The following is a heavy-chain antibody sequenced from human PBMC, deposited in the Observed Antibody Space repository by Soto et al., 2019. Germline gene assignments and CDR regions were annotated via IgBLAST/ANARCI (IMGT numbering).Heavy chain of an antibody. D-gene: IGHD3-3*01. Sequence: ASVKVSCKASGYTFTSYYMHWVRQAPGQGLDWLGIIYPSGGSTSYAQKFQGRVTMTRDTSTSTVYMELSSLRSEDTAVYYCARGRGDFWSGPYYYYGMDVWGQGTTVTVSS. CDR2: IYPSGGST. CDR3: ARGRGDFWSGPYYYYGMDV. V-gene: IGHV1-46*01. CDR1: GYTFTSYY. J-gene: IGHJ6*02.